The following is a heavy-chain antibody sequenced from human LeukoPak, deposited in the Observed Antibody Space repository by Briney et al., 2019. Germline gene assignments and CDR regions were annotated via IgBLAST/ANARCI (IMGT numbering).Heavy chain of an antibody. J-gene: IGHJ3*02. D-gene: IGHD3-22*01. CDR1: GGSIRSGDYY. V-gene: IGHV4-30-4*08. Sequence: SQTLSLTCTGSGGSIRSGDYYWSWIRRPPGKGLEWIGYIYYSGNTYHNPSLKSRVTISVDTSKKQFSLKLSSVTAADTAVYYCARATITMMVGIPADAFDIWGQGTMVTVSS. CDR2: IYYSGNT. CDR3: ARATITMMVGIPADAFDI.